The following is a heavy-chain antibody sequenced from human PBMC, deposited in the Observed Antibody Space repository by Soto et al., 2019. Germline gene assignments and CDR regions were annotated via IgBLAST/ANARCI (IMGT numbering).Heavy chain of an antibody. D-gene: IGHD2-15*01. CDR3: ASNYSGSLDN. CDR2: IYHSGDT. V-gene: IGHV4-31*03. Sequence: SETLSLTCSVSGDSMSSGAYYWSWIRQHPGKGLEWIAYIYHSGDTHYNPSLRSRITISVDTSKNQFSLKLTSMTDADTAVYYCASNYSGSLDNWGQGTLVPVSP. CDR1: GDSMSSGAYY. J-gene: IGHJ4*02.